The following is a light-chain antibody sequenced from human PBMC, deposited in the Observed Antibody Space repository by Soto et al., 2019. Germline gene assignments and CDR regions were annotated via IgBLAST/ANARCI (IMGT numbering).Light chain of an antibody. Sequence: EIVMTQSPATLSVSPGERATLSCRASQSVSSNLAWYQQKPGQAPRLLIYGASTRATGIPARFSGSGSGTEFPLTISSLQSEEFVVSCCQQYNNLPWTVGQGTKVEIK. CDR1: QSVSSN. J-gene: IGKJ1*01. CDR3: QQYNNLPWT. V-gene: IGKV3-15*01. CDR2: GAS.